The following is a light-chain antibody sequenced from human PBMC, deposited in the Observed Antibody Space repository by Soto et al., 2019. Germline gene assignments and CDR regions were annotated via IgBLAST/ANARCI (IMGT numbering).Light chain of an antibody. CDR2: DAS. Sequence: DIQMTQSPSSLSASVGDRVTITCQASQDISNYLNWYQQKPGKAPKLLIYDASNLETGVPSRFSGSGSGTDFTFTICSLQPEDIATYYCLQYDNLPMYTFGQGTKLEI. J-gene: IGKJ2*01. V-gene: IGKV1-33*01. CDR3: LQYDNLPMYT. CDR1: QDISNY.